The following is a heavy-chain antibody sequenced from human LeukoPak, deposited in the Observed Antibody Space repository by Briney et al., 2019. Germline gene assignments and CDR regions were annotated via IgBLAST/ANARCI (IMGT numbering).Heavy chain of an antibody. CDR3: ARGSPPDY. V-gene: IGHV3-30*09. J-gene: IGHJ4*02. CDR2: ISYDGSNK. CDR1: GFVFSRFE. Sequence: GGSLRLSCTASGFVFSRFEMNWVRQAPGKGLEWVAVISYDGSNKYYADSVKGRFAISRDNSKNTLYLQMNSLRTEDTAVYYCARGSPPDYWGQGTLVTVSS.